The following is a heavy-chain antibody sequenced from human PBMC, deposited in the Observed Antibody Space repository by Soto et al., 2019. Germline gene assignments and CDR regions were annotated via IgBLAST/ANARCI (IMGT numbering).Heavy chain of an antibody. D-gene: IGHD2-8*01. J-gene: IGHJ6*02. CDR2: INPNSGGT. V-gene: IGHV1-2*04. CDR1: GYSFTDYH. CDR3: ARGVSTHCSDGVCSFFFIHYMDV. Sequence: ASVKVSCEASGYSFTDYHIHWVRQAPGQGLEWLGRINPNSGGTSTAQKFQGWVTMTTDTSISTAYMELTRLTSDDTAIYYCARGVSTHCSDGVCSFFFIHYMDVWGQVTTFTVSS.